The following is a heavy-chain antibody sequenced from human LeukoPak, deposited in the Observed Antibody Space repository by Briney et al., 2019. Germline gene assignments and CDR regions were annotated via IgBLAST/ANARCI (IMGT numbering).Heavy chain of an antibody. Sequence: GESLKISCKSSGYSFTTYWIGWVRQMPGKGLEWMGIIYPGYSDTRYSPSFQGQVTISADKSISTAYLQWSSLRASDTAMYYCARHSDWFDPWGQGTLVTVSS. CDR1: GYSFTTYW. V-gene: IGHV5-51*01. J-gene: IGHJ5*02. CDR2: IYPGYSDT. CDR3: ARHSDWFDP.